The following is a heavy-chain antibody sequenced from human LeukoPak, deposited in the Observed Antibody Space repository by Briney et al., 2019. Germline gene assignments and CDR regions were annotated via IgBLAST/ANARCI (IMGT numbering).Heavy chain of an antibody. D-gene: IGHD4-17*01. J-gene: IGHJ4*02. V-gene: IGHV4-61*01. CDR2: IYYSGST. CDR3: ARANSYYYGDLDY. CDR1: GGSISSGSYY. Sequence: SQTLSLTCTVSGGSISSGSYYWSWIRQPPGKGLEWIGYIYYSGSTNYNPSLKSRVTISVDTSKNQFSLKLNSVTAADTAVYYCARANSYYYGDLDYWGQGALVTVSS.